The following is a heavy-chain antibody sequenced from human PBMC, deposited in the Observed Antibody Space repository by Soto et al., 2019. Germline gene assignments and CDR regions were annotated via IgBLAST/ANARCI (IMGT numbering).Heavy chain of an antibody. D-gene: IGHD3-3*01. J-gene: IGHJ5*02. CDR2: IYSSGSN. V-gene: IGHV4-4*07. CDR3: ARGYESGYTFGHDL. Sequence: QVQLHESGPGLVKPSATLSLTCTVSGDSISSTYWSWVRQPAGRGLEWIGRIYSSGSNNYNPSPESRVTMSVDTSKNQFSLTLRSVTAADTAVYFCARGYESGYTFGHDLWGQGTLVTVSS. CDR1: GDSISSTY.